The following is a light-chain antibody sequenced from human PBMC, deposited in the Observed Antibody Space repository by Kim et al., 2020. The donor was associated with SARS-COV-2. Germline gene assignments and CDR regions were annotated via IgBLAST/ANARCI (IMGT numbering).Light chain of an antibody. CDR3: QHFYTTPLT. CDR2: WAS. Sequence: ATINYKSSQKSFHSTNNRNRLAWYQQRPGQPPRLLIYWASTRESGVPDRFTGSGSGTDFTLTISSLQAEDVAVYYCQHFYTTPLTFGGGTKVDIK. J-gene: IGKJ4*01. CDR1: QKSFHSTNNRNR. V-gene: IGKV4-1*01.